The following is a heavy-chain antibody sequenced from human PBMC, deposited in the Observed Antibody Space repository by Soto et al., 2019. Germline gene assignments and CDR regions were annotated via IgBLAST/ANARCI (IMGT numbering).Heavy chain of an antibody. CDR2: IRNKVNSYTT. CDR3: ASGDQVY. Sequence: PGGSLRLSCAASGFTFSDPYMDWVRQAPGKGLEWVGRIRNKVNSYTTEYAASVQGRFTISRDDSKNSLYLQMNSLKTEDTAVYCASGDQVYWGQGTLVTVSS. CDR1: GFTFSDPY. V-gene: IGHV3-72*01. J-gene: IGHJ4*02.